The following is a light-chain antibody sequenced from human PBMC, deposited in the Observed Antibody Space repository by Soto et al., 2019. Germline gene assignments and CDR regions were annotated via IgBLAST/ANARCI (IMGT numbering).Light chain of an antibody. V-gene: IGLV2-8*01. CDR2: EVS. CDR1: SSDIGAYNS. J-gene: IGLJ1*01. CDR3: SSYAGRNSYV. Sequence: QSVLTQPPSASGSPGQSVTISCTGTSSDIGAYNSVSWYQQHPGKAPKLMISEVSKRPSGVPDRFSGSKSGNTASLTVSGLQAEDEADYYCSSYAGRNSYVFGSGTKLPVL.